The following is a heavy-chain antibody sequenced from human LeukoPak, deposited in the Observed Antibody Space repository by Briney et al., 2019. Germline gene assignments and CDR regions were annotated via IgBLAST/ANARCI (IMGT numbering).Heavy chain of an antibody. CDR1: GFTFSSHS. D-gene: IGHD3-16*01. CDR2: IWHDGGTT. V-gene: IGHV3-33*01. J-gene: IGHJ5*02. CDR3: VRSQSAATYDA. Sequence: PGGSLRLSCAASGFTFSSHSMHWVGQAPGKGLEWVGIIWHDGGTTYYGDSVRGRFTISRDNSKNTLDHQMSSLRYGDTAVYFCVRSQSAATYDAWGQGTLVTVSS.